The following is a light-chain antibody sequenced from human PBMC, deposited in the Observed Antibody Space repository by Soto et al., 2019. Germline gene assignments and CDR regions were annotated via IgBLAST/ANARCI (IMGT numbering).Light chain of an antibody. CDR1: SFNIGAGYE. J-gene: IGLJ3*02. V-gene: IGLV1-40*01. CDR2: GNV. Sequence: QSVLTQPPSVSGAPGQRVTISCNGTSFNIGAGYEVHWYQHLPDRPPKLLLNGNVNRPSGIPDRFSASKSGASSPLAITGLQTEDVADDCCQSYDNGLRGWVFGGGTKVTVL. CDR3: QSYDNGLRGWV.